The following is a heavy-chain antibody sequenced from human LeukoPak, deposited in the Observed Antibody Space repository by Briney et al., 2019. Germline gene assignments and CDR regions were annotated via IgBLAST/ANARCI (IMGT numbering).Heavy chain of an antibody. Sequence: GGALRLSCAASGFTFSSYSMNWGRQAPGKGLEWVSSISSSSSYIYYADSVKGRFTISRDNAKNSLYLQMNSLRAEDTAVYYCARGPLYNWNDEDFDIWGQGTMVTVSS. CDR2: ISSSSSYI. CDR3: ARGPLYNWNDEDFDI. CDR1: GFTFSSYS. J-gene: IGHJ3*02. D-gene: IGHD1-1*01. V-gene: IGHV3-21*01.